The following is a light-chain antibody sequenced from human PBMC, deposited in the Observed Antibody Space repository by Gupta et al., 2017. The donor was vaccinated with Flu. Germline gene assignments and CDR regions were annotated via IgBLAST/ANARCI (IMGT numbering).Light chain of an antibody. CDR2: GAA. CDR1: QSVSSSY. CDR3: QQYGSSPPWT. Sequence: TLSLSPGERATLSCRASQSVSSSYLAWYQHKPGQAPRLLIYGAASRATGIPDRFSGSGSGTDFTLTISRLEPEDFAVYYCQQYGSSPPWTFGQGTRLESK. V-gene: IGKV3-20*01. J-gene: IGKJ1*01.